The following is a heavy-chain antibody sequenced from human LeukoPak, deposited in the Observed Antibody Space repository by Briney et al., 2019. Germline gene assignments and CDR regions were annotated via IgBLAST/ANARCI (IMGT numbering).Heavy chain of an antibody. CDR2: ISSSGSTI. CDR3: ARAQDYGSGSYLTIIDY. V-gene: IGHV3-11*01. D-gene: IGHD3-10*01. Sequence: VGSLRLSCAASGFTFSDYYMSWIRQAPGKGLEWVLYISSSGSTIYYADSVKGRFYIYRDNAKNSLYLQMNSLRAEETGVYYCARAQDYGSGSYLTIIDYWGQGTLVTVSS. J-gene: IGHJ4*02. CDR1: GFTFSDYY.